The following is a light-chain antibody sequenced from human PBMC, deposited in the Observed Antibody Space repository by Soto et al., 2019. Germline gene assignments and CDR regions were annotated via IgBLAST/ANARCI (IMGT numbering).Light chain of an antibody. J-gene: IGKJ5*01. CDR3: QQYHKWPPLT. Sequence: EIMMTQSPATLSVSPGESATLSCRASRTVSSNLAWYQQKPGQAPRLLIYGASTRATGIPARFSGSGSETEFTLTISSLQSEDFAVYYCQQYHKWPPLTFGQGTRLEIK. CDR1: RTVSSN. V-gene: IGKV3D-15*01. CDR2: GAS.